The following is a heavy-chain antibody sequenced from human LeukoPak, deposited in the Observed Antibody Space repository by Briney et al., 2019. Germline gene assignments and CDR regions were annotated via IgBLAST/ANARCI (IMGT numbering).Heavy chain of an antibody. D-gene: IGHD3-10*01. Sequence: PGRSLRLSCAASGFTFSSYAMHWVRQAPGKGLEWVAVISYDGSNKYYADSVKGRFTISRDNSKNTLYLQMNSLRAEDTAVYYCARPLHYYGSGSYLRAFDIWGQGTMVTVSS. CDR3: ARPLHYYGSGSYLRAFDI. J-gene: IGHJ3*02. CDR1: GFTFSSYA. CDR2: ISYDGSNK. V-gene: IGHV3-30-3*01.